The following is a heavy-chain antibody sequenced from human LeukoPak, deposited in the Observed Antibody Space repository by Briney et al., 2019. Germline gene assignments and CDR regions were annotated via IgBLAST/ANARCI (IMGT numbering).Heavy chain of an antibody. CDR1: GASISTYY. Sequence: PSETLSLTCTASGASISTYYWGWIRQPPEKRPEWIGHISYSGGTNYNPSLKSRVTISMDTSKNQFSLNLSSVTAADTAVYYCARVPYTSGYFYYFDYWGRGTLVTVSS. CDR3: ARVPYTSGYFYYFDY. D-gene: IGHD3-22*01. J-gene: IGHJ4*02. CDR2: ISYSGGT. V-gene: IGHV4-59*01.